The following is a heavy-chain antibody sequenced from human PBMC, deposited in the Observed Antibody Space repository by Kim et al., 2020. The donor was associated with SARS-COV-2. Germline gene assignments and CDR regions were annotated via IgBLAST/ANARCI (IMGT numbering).Heavy chain of an antibody. J-gene: IGHJ4*02. Sequence: GGSLRLSCAASGFTFSSYGMHWVRQAPGKGLEWVAVIWYDGSNKYYADSVKGRFTISRDNSKNTLYLQMNSLRAEDTAVYYCAKEDSATVTKGLDYWGQGTLVTVSS. CDR3: AKEDSATVTKGLDY. CDR1: GFTFSSYG. D-gene: IGHD4-17*01. V-gene: IGHV3-33*06. CDR2: IWYDGSNK.